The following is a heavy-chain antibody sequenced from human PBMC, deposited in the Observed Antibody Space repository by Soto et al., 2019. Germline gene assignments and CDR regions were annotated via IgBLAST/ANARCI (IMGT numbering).Heavy chain of an antibody. CDR2: IILALGTP. J-gene: IGHJ4*02. CDR1: GDSFTNYA. D-gene: IGHD2-8*01. Sequence: QVLLVQSGAEMKQPGSSVSVSCKAYGDSFTNYAFTWVRQAPGQGTEWLGGIILALGTPHYSQPFQGRLTITANVSSRTGSMEFVILRLHDTAVYCCCRDCTNPMCLGVYYLDLWGQGALLSVSS. CDR3: CRDCTNPMCLGVYYLDL. V-gene: IGHV1-69*01.